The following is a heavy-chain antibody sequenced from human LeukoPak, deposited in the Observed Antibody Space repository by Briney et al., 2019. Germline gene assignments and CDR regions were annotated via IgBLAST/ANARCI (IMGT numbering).Heavy chain of an antibody. Sequence: GRSLRLSCAASGFTFSSFWMAWVRQAPGKGLEWVANINPDGSDTYYVDSVKGRFTISRDNSQNTLFLQMHSLRAEDTAVYYCAKKPATIKFPFDIWGQGTLVTVSP. CDR2: INPDGSDT. J-gene: IGHJ4*02. V-gene: IGHV3-7*03. CDR3: AKKPATIKFPFDI. D-gene: IGHD5-24*01. CDR1: GFTFSSFW.